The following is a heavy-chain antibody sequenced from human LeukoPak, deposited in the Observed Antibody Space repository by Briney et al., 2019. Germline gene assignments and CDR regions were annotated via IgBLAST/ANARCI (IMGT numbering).Heavy chain of an antibody. CDR2: ISGSGGST. CDR1: GFTLFSYS. Sequence: PGGSLRLSCVASGFTLFSYSINWVRQAPGKGLEWVSAISGSGGSTYYADSVKGRFTISRDNSKNTLYLQMNSLRAEDTAVYYCAKDGWVTTVTNGAFDIWGQGTMVTVSS. J-gene: IGHJ3*02. CDR3: AKDGWVTTVTNGAFDI. D-gene: IGHD4-17*01. V-gene: IGHV3-23*01.